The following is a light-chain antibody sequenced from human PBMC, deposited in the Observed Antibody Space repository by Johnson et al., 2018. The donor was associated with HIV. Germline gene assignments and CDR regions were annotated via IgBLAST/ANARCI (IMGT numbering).Light chain of an antibody. J-gene: IGLJ1*01. V-gene: IGLV1-51*01. CDR1: SSNFGNSY. CDR2: ENN. CDR3: GTWDSSLNVEV. Sequence: QSILTQPPSVSAAPGQRVTISCSGTSSNFGNSYISWYQLLPGTPPKLLIYENNKRPSGIPDRISGSKSGKSATLGIAGLQTGDEVYYYCGTWDSSLNVEVFGTGTRVTVL.